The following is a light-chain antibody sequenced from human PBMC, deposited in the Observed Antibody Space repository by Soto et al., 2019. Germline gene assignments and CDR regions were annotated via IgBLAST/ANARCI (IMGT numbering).Light chain of an antibody. CDR1: QRVSSHS. CDR2: GAS. Sequence: EIVLTQSAGTLSLSPGERATLSCRASQRVSSHSLAWYQQKPGKAPRTLIYGASSRDTGIPDRFSGGWSGTDFTLTISRLEPEDFAVYYCQQFSSYPLTFGGGTKVDIK. V-gene: IGKV3-20*01. J-gene: IGKJ4*01. CDR3: QQFSSYPLT.